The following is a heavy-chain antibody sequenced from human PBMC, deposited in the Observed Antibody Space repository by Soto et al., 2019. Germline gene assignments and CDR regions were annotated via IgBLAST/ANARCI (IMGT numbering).Heavy chain of an antibody. V-gene: IGHV1-69*01. CDR2: IIPIFGTA. CDR1: GGTFSSYA. CDR3: AIVGLDYGHLYWYFDL. Sequence: QVPLVQSGAEVKKPGSSVKVSCKASGGTFSSYAISWVRQAPGQGLEWMGGIIPIFGTANYAKKFQGRVTINADESTSIADMELSRLRSEDTAVYYCAIVGLDYGHLYWYFDLWGRGTLVTGSS. J-gene: IGHJ2*01. D-gene: IGHD4-17*01.